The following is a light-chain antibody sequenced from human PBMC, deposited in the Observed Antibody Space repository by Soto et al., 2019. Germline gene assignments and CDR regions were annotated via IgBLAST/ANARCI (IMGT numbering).Light chain of an antibody. J-gene: IGLJ2*01. V-gene: IGLV2-14*01. CDR1: SSDVGGYNY. CDR2: DVS. CDR3: SSYTSSSTLVV. Sequence: QSALTQPASVSGSPGQSITISCTGTSSDVGGYNYVSWYQQHPGKAPKLMIYDVSNQPSGVSNRFSGSKSGNTASLTISGLQAEDKADYYCSSYTSSSTLVVFGGGTKLTVL.